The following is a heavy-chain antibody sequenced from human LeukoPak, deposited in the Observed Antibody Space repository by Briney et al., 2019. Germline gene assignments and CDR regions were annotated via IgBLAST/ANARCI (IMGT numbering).Heavy chain of an antibody. Sequence: PSETLSLNCAVYGGSFSGYYWSWIRQPPGKGLEWIGEINHSGSTNYNPSLKSRVTISVDTSKNQFSLKLSSVTAADTAVYYCARRTMVRGPLWYFDLWGRGTLVTVSS. J-gene: IGHJ2*01. CDR2: INHSGST. CDR1: GGSFSGYY. V-gene: IGHV4-34*01. D-gene: IGHD3-10*01. CDR3: ARRTMVRGPLWYFDL.